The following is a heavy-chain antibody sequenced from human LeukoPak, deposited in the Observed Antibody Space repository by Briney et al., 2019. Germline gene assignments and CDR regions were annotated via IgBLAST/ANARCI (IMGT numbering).Heavy chain of an antibody. Sequence: GGSLRLSCATSGFSISSYAMSWVRQAPGKGLEWVAIVSGSGRGTYYADSVKDRFTVSRDFFTSTLYLNMTRLRAEDTAVYYCARVDYGDHQYFQQWGQGTLVTVSS. CDR2: VSGSGRGT. J-gene: IGHJ1*01. CDR1: GFSISSYA. D-gene: IGHD4-17*01. CDR3: ARVDYGDHQYFQQ. V-gene: IGHV3-23*01.